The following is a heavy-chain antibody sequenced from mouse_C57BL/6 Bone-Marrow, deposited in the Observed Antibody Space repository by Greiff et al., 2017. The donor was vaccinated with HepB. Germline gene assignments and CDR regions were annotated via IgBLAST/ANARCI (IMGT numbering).Heavy chain of an antibody. V-gene: IGHV1-15*01. Sequence: VKLQESGAELVRPGASVTLSCKASGYTFTDYEMHWVKQTPVHGLEWIGAIDPETGGTAYNQKFKGKAILTADKSSSTAYMELRSLTSEDSAVYYCTKGRKFAYWGQGTLVTVSA. J-gene: IGHJ3*01. CDR2: IDPETGGT. CDR3: TKGRKFAY. CDR1: GYTFTDYE.